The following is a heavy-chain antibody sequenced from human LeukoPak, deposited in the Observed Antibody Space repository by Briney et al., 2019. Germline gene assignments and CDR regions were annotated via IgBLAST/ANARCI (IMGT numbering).Heavy chain of an antibody. Sequence: PGGSLRLSCTASGFTFSDYWMHWVRQAPGKGLVWVSRTNTDASTTTYADSVKGRFTISRDNTKNTVYLQMDSLRAEDTAVYYCAKNLQTFSGSYWLFDYWGQGTLVTVSS. CDR3: AKNLQTFSGSYWLFDY. V-gene: IGHV3-74*01. D-gene: IGHD1-26*01. J-gene: IGHJ4*02. CDR1: GFTFSDYW. CDR2: TNTDASTT.